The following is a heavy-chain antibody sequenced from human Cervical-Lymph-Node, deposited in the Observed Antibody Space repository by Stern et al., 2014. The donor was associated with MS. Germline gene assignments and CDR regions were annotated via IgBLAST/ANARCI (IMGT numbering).Heavy chain of an antibody. V-gene: IGHV1-69*06. CDR3: ARDNDDNGMDV. CDR2: ISPIFGST. Sequence: VQLVESGAEVKKPGSSVKVSCKASGGTFINYAISWVRQAPGQGLEWIGGISPIFGSTHYAQRFQGRFIITADNSANTAYLEVSSLRFEDTGVYFCARDNDDNGMDVWGQGTTVTVSS. CDR1: GGTFINYA. J-gene: IGHJ6*02. D-gene: IGHD1-1*01.